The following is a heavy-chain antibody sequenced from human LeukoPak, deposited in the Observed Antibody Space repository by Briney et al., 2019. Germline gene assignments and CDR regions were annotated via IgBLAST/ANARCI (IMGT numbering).Heavy chain of an antibody. Sequence: GASVKVSCKACGYTFPSYDINWVRQATGEGLEWTGWVYPNRCNTGYAQKFLGRVTMTRNTSISTAYMELSSLRSEGTAVYYCARAPHSGWVRWFDPWGQGTLVTVSS. J-gene: IGHJ5*02. D-gene: IGHD6-25*01. V-gene: IGHV1-8*01. CDR3: ARAPHSGWVRWFDP. CDR1: GYTFPSYD. CDR2: VYPNRCNT.